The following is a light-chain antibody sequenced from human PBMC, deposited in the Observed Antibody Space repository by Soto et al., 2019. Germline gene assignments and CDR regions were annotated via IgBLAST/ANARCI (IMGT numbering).Light chain of an antibody. CDR3: QQYNSYPET. CDR1: QSISSW. Sequence: DIQRTQSPSTLSASVGDRVTITCRASQSISSWLAWYQQKPGKAPKLLIYKASSLESGVPSRFSGSGSGTEFTLTISSLQPDDFATYYCQQYNSYPETFGQGTKVEIK. J-gene: IGKJ1*01. V-gene: IGKV1-5*03. CDR2: KAS.